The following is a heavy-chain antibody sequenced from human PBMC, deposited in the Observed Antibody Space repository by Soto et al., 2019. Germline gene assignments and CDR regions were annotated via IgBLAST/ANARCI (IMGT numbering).Heavy chain of an antibody. CDR1: GFTFSSYG. J-gene: IGHJ4*02. V-gene: IGHV3-30*18. CDR3: AKDAYIAAAGPEY. CDR2: ISYDGSNK. Sequence: GGSLRLSCAASGFTFSSYGMHWVRQAPGKGLEWVAVISYDGSNKYYADSVKGRFTISRDNSKNTLYLQMNSLRAEETAVYYCAKDAYIAAAGPEYWGQGTLVTVSS. D-gene: IGHD6-13*01.